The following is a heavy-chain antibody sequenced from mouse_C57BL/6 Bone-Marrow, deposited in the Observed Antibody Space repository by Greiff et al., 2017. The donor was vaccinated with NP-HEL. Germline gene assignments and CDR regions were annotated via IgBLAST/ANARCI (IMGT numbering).Heavy chain of an antibody. CDR2: IYPGDGDT. CDR1: GYAFSSSW. CDR3: ASEYMDY. D-gene: IGHD5-1*01. J-gene: IGHJ4*01. Sequence: VKLQESGPELVKPGASVKISCKASGYAFSSSWMNWVKQRPGKGLEWIGRIYPGDGDTNYNGKFKGKATLTADKSSSTAYMQLSSLTSEDSAVYFCASEYMDYWGQGTSVTVSS. V-gene: IGHV1-82*01.